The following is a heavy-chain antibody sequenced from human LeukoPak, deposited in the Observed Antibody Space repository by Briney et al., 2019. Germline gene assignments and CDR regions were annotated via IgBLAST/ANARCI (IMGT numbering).Heavy chain of an antibody. CDR1: GFTLSNYN. V-gene: IGHV3-48*02. Sequence: GSLRLSCAPSGFTLSNYNMNWVRQAPGNGLEWVSHISSSSRTIYYSDCVKCRITVSRDNAKNSLYLQTNSLRDEDTAVYYCAREYGSGTPDFDYWGQGTLVSVSS. CDR2: ISSSSRTI. D-gene: IGHD3-10*01. CDR3: AREYGSGTPDFDY. J-gene: IGHJ4*02.